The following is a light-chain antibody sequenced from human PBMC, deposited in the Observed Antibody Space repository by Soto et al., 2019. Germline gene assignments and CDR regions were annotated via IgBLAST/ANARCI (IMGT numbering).Light chain of an antibody. J-gene: IGKJ1*01. V-gene: IGKV3-20*01. Sequence: ENVLTQSPGTLSLSPGERATLSCRASQSVSSNYLAWYQQKPGQAPRLLIYDASSRATGIPDRFSGSGSETDFTLTISRLEPEDFAVYYCQQYGSSPWTFGQGTKVEIK. CDR2: DAS. CDR3: QQYGSSPWT. CDR1: QSVSSNY.